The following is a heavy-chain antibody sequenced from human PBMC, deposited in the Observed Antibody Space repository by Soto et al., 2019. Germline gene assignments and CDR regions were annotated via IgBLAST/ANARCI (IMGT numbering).Heavy chain of an antibody. J-gene: IGHJ5*01. V-gene: IGHV4-59*08. CDR2: IYNSGTT. CDR3: ARLIHGGSFDS. CDR1: GGSISSYY. Sequence: QVQLQESGPGLVKPSETLSLTCTVSGGSISSYYWSWIRQPPGKGLEWIGYIYNSGTTNYNPSLKSRVTLSVVASKTQFSLRLSSVTAADTTVYSCARLIHGGSFDSWGQGTLVTVSS. D-gene: IGHD4-17*01.